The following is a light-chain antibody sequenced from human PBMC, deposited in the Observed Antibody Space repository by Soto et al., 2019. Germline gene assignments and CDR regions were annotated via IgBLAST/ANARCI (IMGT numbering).Light chain of an antibody. V-gene: IGKV3-15*01. Sequence: EIVLTQSPGTLSLSPGERATLSCRASQSVISSYLAWYQQKPGQAPRLLIYGASSRATGIPARFSGSGSGTEFTLTISSLQSEDFAVYYCQQYNNWPPVTFGQGTKVDIK. CDR2: GAS. CDR1: QSVISSY. CDR3: QQYNNWPPVT. J-gene: IGKJ1*01.